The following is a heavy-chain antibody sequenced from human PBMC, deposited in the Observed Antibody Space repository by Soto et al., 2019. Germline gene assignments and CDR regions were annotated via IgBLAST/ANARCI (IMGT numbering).Heavy chain of an antibody. V-gene: IGHV3-11*01. Sequence: QVQLVEFGGSLVKPGGSLRLSCAASEFSFSDYYMSWICQAPGNGMEWVSYISSSGSTIYYADSVKGRFTISRDNAKNSVYLQLNSLRTEDTAVYYCASEIGVVRAESGDYWGQGTLVTVSS. CDR2: ISSSGSTI. J-gene: IGHJ4*02. D-gene: IGHD3-3*01. CDR1: EFSFSDYY. CDR3: ASEIGVVRAESGDY.